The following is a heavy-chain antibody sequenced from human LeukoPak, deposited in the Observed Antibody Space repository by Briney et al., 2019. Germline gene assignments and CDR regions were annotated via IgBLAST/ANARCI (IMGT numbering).Heavy chain of an antibody. CDR2: IKEDGTET. CDR1: GFTFTNHP. D-gene: IGHD5-24*01. Sequence: GGSLRLSCAASGFTFTNHPMNWVRQAPGKGLEWVANIKEDGTETYYVDSVKGRFTISRDNAKNSLYLQMNSLRVEDTAVYYCAKEGRSLQTYWGQGTLVTVSS. J-gene: IGHJ4*02. CDR3: AKEGRSLQTY. V-gene: IGHV3-7*03.